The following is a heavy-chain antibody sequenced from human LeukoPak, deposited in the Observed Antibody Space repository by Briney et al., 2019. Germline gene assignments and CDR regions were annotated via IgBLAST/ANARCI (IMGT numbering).Heavy chain of an antibody. CDR2: ISTSGSTI. V-gene: IGHV3-48*03. Sequence: GGSLRLSCAASGFTFSSYAMNWVRQAPGKGLDWVSYISTSGSTIYYADSVKGRFTISRDNAKNSLYLQMDSLRDEDTAVYYCARAEAGIAVAGNQYWGQGTLVTVSS. CDR1: GFTFSSYA. CDR3: ARAEAGIAVAGNQY. J-gene: IGHJ4*02. D-gene: IGHD6-19*01.